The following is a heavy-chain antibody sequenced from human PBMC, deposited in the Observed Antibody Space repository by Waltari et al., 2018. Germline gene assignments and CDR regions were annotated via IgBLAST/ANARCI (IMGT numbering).Heavy chain of an antibody. V-gene: IGHV4-34*02. CDR1: GGSFSGYY. CDR3: ALSRYGLASPKFDP. J-gene: IGHJ5*02. Sequence: QVQVQQWGAGLVKPSETLSLTCAVYGGSFSGYYWSCLRQPPGTALEWIGEIDHSGVTNYNPSLTSRATISVDTSRNQLSLKLTSVTAADTAIYYCALSRYGLASPKFDPWGQGTLVTVSS. D-gene: IGHD4-17*01. CDR2: IDHSGVT.